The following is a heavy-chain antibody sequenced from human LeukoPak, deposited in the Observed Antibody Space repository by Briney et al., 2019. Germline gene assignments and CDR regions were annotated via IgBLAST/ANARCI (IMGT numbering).Heavy chain of an antibody. CDR1: GYTFTSYY. CDR2: INPSGGST. V-gene: IGHV1-46*01. D-gene: IGHD2-2*01. CDR3: ARDGRYCSSTSCYAGFSFDY. Sequence: ASVEVSCKASGYTFTSYYMHWARQAPGQGLEWMGIINPSGGSTSYAQKFQGRVTMTRDTSTSTVYMELSSLRSEDTAVYYCARDGRYCSSTSCYAGFSFDYWGQGTLVTVSS. J-gene: IGHJ4*02.